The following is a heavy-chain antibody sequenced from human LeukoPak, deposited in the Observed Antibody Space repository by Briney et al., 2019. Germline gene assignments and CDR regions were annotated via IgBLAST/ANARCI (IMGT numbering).Heavy chain of an antibody. V-gene: IGHV1-69*01. CDR3: ARTGDWGRRYYYYMDV. Sequence: GASVKVSCKASGGTFSSYVISWVRQAPGQGLEWMGGIIPIFGTGNYAQKFQGRVTITADEFTSTAYMELSSLRSEDTAVYYCARTGDWGRRYYYYMDVWGKGTTVTVSS. J-gene: IGHJ6*03. D-gene: IGHD2-21*02. CDR2: IIPIFGTG. CDR1: GGTFSSYV.